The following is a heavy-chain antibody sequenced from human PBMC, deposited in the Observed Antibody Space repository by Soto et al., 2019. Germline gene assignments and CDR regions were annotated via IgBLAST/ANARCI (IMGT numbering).Heavy chain of an antibody. CDR2: ISSSGST. V-gene: IGHV4-30-4*01. CDR1: GGSISSGNYY. J-gene: IGHJ4*02. CDR3: TTMSTPATGIYSFAY. D-gene: IGHD2-15*01. Sequence: QVQLQESGPGLVKPAQTLSLTCTVSGGSISSGNYYWRWIRQPPGKGLAWIGFISSSGSTYYSTSLKSRGTISVDTTTSQSSLHPSFVTAAATAVYYSTTMSTPATGIYSFAYWGQGDLVTVPS.